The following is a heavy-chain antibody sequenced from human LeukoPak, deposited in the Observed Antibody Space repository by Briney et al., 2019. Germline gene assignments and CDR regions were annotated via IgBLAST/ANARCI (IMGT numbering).Heavy chain of an antibody. Sequence: GGSLRLSCAASGFTFSSYEMNWVRQAPGKGLEWVSYISSSGSTIYYADSVKGRFTISRDNAKNSLYLQMNSLRAEDTAVYYCARPYYYGSGSPDYWGQGTLVTVS. V-gene: IGHV3-48*03. CDR1: GFTFSSYE. CDR3: ARPYYYGSGSPDY. D-gene: IGHD3-10*01. J-gene: IGHJ4*02. CDR2: ISSSGSTI.